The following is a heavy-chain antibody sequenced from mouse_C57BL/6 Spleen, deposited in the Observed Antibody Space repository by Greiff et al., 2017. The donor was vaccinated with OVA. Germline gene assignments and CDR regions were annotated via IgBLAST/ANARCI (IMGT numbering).Heavy chain of an antibody. CDR2: INPSTGGT. D-gene: IGHD2-5*01. CDR3: ARSGWYSNYFAWFAY. Sequence: VHVKQSGPELVKPGASVKISCKASGYSFTGYYMNWVKQSPEKSLEWIGEINPSTGGTTYNQKFKAKATLTVDKSSSTAYMQLKSLTSEDSAVYYCARSGWYSNYFAWFAYWGQGTLVTVSA. V-gene: IGHV1-42*01. J-gene: IGHJ3*01. CDR1: GYSFTGYY.